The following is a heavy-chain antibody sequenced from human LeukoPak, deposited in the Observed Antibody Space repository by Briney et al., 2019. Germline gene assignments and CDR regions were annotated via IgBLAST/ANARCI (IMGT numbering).Heavy chain of an antibody. J-gene: IGHJ4*02. CDR1: GGSFSTYY. V-gene: IGHV4-59*01. Sequence: PSETLSLTCAVYGGSFSTYYWSWIRQPPGKGLEWIGYIYYSGSTNYNPSLKSRVTISVDTSKNQFSLKLSSVTAADTAVYYCARDEGDGSYFDYWGQGTLVTVSS. CDR2: IYYSGST. D-gene: IGHD2-15*01. CDR3: ARDEGDGSYFDY.